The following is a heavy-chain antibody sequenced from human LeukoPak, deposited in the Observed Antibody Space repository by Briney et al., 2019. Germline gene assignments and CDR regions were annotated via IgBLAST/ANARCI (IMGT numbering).Heavy chain of an antibody. CDR3: ATGSNRYDSSDFDY. Sequence: GGSLRLSCAASGFTFRNAWMYWVRQAPGKGLEWVGRIYSKTDGGTTEYAAPVKGRFSISRADSKNTLDLQMHSLKTDDTALYYCATGSNRYDSSDFDYWGQGTLVTVSS. D-gene: IGHD3-22*01. CDR2: IYSKTDGGTT. CDR1: GFTFRNAW. V-gene: IGHV3-15*01. J-gene: IGHJ4*02.